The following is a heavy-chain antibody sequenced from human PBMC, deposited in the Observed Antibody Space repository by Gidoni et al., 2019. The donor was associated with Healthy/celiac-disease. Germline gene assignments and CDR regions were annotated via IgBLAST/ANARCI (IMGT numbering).Heavy chain of an antibody. CDR2: ISGSVGST. V-gene: IGHV3-23*01. CDR3: AKANVDP. Sequence: EVQLLESGGGWVQPAGSLRLSCAASGFTFSSYSMRWVRKGPGNGLEWFSAISGSVGSTYYADSVKGRFNISRDNSKNTLYLQMNSLRAEDTAVYYCAKANVDPWGQVTLVTVSS. J-gene: IGHJ5*02. CDR1: GFTFSSYS. D-gene: IGHD1-1*01.